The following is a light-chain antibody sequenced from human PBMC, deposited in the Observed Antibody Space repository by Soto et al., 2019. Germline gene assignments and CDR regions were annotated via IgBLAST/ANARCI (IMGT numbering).Light chain of an antibody. CDR3: MQPLQTPWT. CDR2: LGS. Sequence: DMGRPRPPPPLPATPEERPPTPSRLSRTPLLGNGNNYLDWYLQKPGQSPQLLIYLGSNRASGVPDRFSGSGSGTDFTLKISRVEAEDVGVYYCMQPLQTPWTFGQGTKVEIK. J-gene: IGKJ1*01. CDR1: RTPLLGNGNNY. V-gene: IGKV2-28*01.